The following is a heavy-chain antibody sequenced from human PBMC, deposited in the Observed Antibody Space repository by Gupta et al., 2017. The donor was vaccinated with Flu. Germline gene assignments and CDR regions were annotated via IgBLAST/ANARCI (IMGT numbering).Heavy chain of an antibody. Sequence: QAQLEQSGAEMKKPGASVKVSCKTSGYSFSDYCVHWVRQAPGQSPEWMGWINTGDGVAEYSHKFQGRLTITRGASTKTVYMELNSLRPEDTAIYYCARDSLYGSGSYYPTYFDIWGQGTQVTVSS. D-gene: IGHD3-10*01. CDR2: INTGDGVA. CDR1: GYSFSDYC. CDR3: ARDSLYGSGSYYPTYFDI. V-gene: IGHV1-3*04. J-gene: IGHJ4*02.